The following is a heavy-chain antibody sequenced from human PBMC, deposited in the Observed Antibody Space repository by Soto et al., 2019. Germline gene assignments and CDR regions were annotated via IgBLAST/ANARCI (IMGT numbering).Heavy chain of an antibody. Sequence: QVQLVESGGGVVQPGRSLRLSCAASGFTFSSYGLHWVRQAPGKGLEWVAVISYDGSNKYYADSVKGRFTISRDNSKNTLYLQMNSLRAEDTAVYYCAATTVPRGYWGQGTLVTVSS. CDR2: ISYDGSNK. V-gene: IGHV3-30*03. D-gene: IGHD4-17*01. CDR3: AATTVPRGY. CDR1: GFTFSSYG. J-gene: IGHJ4*02.